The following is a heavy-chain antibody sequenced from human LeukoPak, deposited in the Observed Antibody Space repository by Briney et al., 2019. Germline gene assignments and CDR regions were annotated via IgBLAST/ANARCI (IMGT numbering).Heavy chain of an antibody. V-gene: IGHV4-38-2*02. CDR1: GYSISSGYF. D-gene: IGHD5-18*01. J-gene: IGHJ4*02. Sequence: SETLSLTCTVSGYSISSGYFWGWIRQPPGKGLEWIGSIYHSGSTSYNPSLKSRLTISVDTSKNQFSLQLNSVTPEDTAVYYCARIYSYGGGYYFDYWGQGTLVTVSS. CDR2: IYHSGST. CDR3: ARIYSYGGGYYFDY.